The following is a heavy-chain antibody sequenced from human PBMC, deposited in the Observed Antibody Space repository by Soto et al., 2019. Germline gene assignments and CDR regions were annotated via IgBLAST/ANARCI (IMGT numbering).Heavy chain of an antibody. CDR2: ISGSGGST. J-gene: IGHJ4*02. D-gene: IGHD5-18*01. CDR1: GFTFNNYA. Sequence: GGSLRLSCAVSGFTFNNYAMSWVRQAPGKGLEWVSAISGSGGSTYYADSVKGRFTISRDNSKNTLYLQMNSLRAEDTAVYYCAKSRYWIQLWLLDYWGQGTLVTVSS. CDR3: AKSRYWIQLWLLDY. V-gene: IGHV3-23*01.